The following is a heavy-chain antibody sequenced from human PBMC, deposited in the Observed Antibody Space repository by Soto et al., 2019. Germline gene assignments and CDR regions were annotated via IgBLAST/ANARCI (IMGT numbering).Heavy chain of an antibody. J-gene: IGHJ4*02. CDR3: ARHGLGTYGSGGHGPLKAFDY. CDR1: GGSISNYY. CDR2: IYYSGST. D-gene: IGHD3-10*01. Sequence: SETLSITCTVSGGSISNYYWSWIRQPPGKGLEWIGYIYYSGSTNYNPSLKSRVTISVDTSKNQFSLKLSSVTAADTAVYYCARHGLGTYGSGGHGPLKAFDYWGQGTPVTVSS. V-gene: IGHV4-59*08.